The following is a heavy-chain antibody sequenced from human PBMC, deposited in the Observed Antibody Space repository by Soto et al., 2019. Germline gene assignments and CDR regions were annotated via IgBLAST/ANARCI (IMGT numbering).Heavy chain of an antibody. Sequence: VQLEQSGAEVKKPGASVKVSCKASGYTFTSYAMHWVRQAPGQRLEWMGWINAGNGNTKYSQKFQGRVTITRDTSASTAYMELSSLRSEDTAVYYCARDPAAAGTNWFDPWGQGNLVTVSS. CDR1: GYTFTSYA. CDR2: INAGNGNT. V-gene: IGHV1-3*01. D-gene: IGHD6-13*01. J-gene: IGHJ5*02. CDR3: ARDPAAAGTNWFDP.